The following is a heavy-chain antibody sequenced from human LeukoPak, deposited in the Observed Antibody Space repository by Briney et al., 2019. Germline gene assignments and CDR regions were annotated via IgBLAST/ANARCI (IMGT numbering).Heavy chain of an antibody. V-gene: IGHV4-34*01. CDR2: INHSGST. Sequence: PSETLSLTCALYGGSLSGYYWSWIRDPPGKGLEWIGEINHSGSTNYNPSLKSRVTISVDTSKNQFSLKLSSVTAADTAVYYCARGTMTTVTYYFDYWGQGTLVTVSS. CDR1: GGSLSGYY. J-gene: IGHJ4*02. D-gene: IGHD4-17*01. CDR3: ARGTMTTVTYYFDY.